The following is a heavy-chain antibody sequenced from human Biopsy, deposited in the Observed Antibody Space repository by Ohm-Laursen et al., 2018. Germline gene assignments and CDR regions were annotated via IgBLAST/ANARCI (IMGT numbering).Heavy chain of an antibody. J-gene: IGHJ6*02. CDR1: GVSIEDYY. CDR2: ITYRGNT. D-gene: IGHD2-2*01. Sequence: SDTLSLTCTVSGVSIEDYYWTWIRQAPGKTLEWFASITYRGNTNYNPSLRSRVTMSAHTSTNQFSLKLTSVTAADTAVYYCARDKITYCTSTSCDYFGMDVWGQGTTVTVSS. V-gene: IGHV4-59*01. CDR3: ARDKITYCTSTSCDYFGMDV.